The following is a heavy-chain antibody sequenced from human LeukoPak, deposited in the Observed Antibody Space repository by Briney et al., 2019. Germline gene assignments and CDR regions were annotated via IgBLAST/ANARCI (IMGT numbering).Heavy chain of an antibody. Sequence: PGGSLRLSCAASGFTFSSYAMTWVRQAPGKGLEWVSSISSSGGSTYYADSVRGRFTISRDNSKNTLYLQMNSLRAEDTAVYYCASRRYFDRYYFDYWGQGTLVTVSS. J-gene: IGHJ4*02. CDR3: ASRRYFDRYYFDY. V-gene: IGHV3-23*01. CDR1: GFTFSSYA. D-gene: IGHD3-9*01. CDR2: ISSSGGST.